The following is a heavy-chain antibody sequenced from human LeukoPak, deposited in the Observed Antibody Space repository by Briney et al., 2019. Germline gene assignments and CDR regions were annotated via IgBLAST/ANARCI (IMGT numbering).Heavy chain of an antibody. Sequence: GGSLRLSCAASGFTFSSYAMSWVRQAPGKGLEWVSVISGSGSRTSYADSVKGRFTISRDNSKNTLYPQMNSLRAEDTAVYYCASRNGGYYGSGSYTDWGQGTLVTVSS. J-gene: IGHJ4*02. D-gene: IGHD3-10*01. V-gene: IGHV3-23*01. CDR3: ASRNGGYYGSGSYTD. CDR1: GFTFSSYA. CDR2: ISGSGSRT.